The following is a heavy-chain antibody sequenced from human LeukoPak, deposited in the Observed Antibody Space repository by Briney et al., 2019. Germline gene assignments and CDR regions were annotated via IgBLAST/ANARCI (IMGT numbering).Heavy chain of an antibody. CDR1: GFTFSSYA. CDR3: AKRGVRHYGMDV. V-gene: IGHV3-23*01. J-gene: IGHJ6*02. CDR2: ISGSGGST. D-gene: IGHD3-10*01. Sequence: GSLRLSCAASGFTFSSYAMSWVRQAPGKGLEWVSAISGSGGSTYYADSVKGRFTISRDNSKNTLYLQMNSLRAEDTAVYYCAKRGVRHYGMDVWGQGTTVTVSS.